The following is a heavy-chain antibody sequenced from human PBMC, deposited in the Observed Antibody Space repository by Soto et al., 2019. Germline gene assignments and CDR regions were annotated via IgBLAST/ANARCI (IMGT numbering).Heavy chain of an antibody. CDR1: GYTFSSHD. J-gene: IGHJ5*02. D-gene: IGHD2-8*01. CDR2: MDPLKGLSKT. V-gene: IGHV1-8*01. CDR3: ARGATADYVICANPRGDWLDL. Sequence: QVQLVQSGAEVKRPGASVKVSCKASGYTFSSHDIIWVRQPAGQGLEWMGWMDPLKGLSKTTYLPTFRCRCVMTRDTSLSTAYLELSGLRSDDTAVSFCARGATADYVICANPRGDWLDLWGQGTLLTVSS.